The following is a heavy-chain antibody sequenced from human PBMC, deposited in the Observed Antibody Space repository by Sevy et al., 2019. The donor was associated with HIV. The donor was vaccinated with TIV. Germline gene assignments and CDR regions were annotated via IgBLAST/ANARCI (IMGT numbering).Heavy chain of an antibody. CDR3: ARELIDAFDI. Sequence: SETLSLTCTVSGGSISSYYWSWIRQPPGKGLEWIGYIYYSGSTNYNPSLKSRVTISVDKSKNQFSLKLSSVTAADTAVYYCARELIDAFDIWGQGTMVTVSS. CDR1: GGSISSYY. J-gene: IGHJ3*02. V-gene: IGHV4-59*13. CDR2: IYYSGST.